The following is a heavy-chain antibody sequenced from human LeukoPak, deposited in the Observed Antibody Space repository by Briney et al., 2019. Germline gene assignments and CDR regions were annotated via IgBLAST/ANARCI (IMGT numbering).Heavy chain of an antibody. J-gene: IGHJ4*02. CDR1: GFTFRRYW. Sequence: QPGGSLSLSCAASGFTFRRYWMHWVRQAPGKGPVRVSRINTDGSDTIYADSVKGRFTISRDNAKNTLFLQMNSLRAEDTAVYYCARDGSVTGPTTFDYWGQGTLVTVSS. CDR2: INTDGSDT. CDR3: ARDGSVTGPTTFDY. D-gene: IGHD6-19*01. V-gene: IGHV3-74*01.